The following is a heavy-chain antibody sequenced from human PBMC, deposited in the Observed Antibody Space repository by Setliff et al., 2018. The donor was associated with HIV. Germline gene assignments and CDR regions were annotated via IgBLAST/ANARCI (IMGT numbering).Heavy chain of an antibody. V-gene: IGHV3-30*02. CDR2: IRYDGSNQ. Sequence: GGSLRLSCAASGFTFSTYGMQWVRQAPGTGLEWVSFIRYDGSNQYYADSVKVRFTISRDNDKNTLYLQMHSLRTEDTAVYYCVRDTCDGRSYYGWDVWGQGTTVTVSS. D-gene: IGHD2-21*02. CDR1: GFTFSTYG. CDR3: VRDTCDGRSYYGWDV. J-gene: IGHJ6*02.